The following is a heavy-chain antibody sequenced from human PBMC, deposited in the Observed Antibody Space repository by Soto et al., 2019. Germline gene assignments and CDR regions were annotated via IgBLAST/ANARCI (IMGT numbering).Heavy chain of an antibody. CDR1: GGSISSSSYY. Sequence: QLQLQESGPGLVKPSETLSLTCTVSGGSISSSSYYWGWIRQPPGKGLEWIGSIYYSGSTYYNPSLKSRVTISVDTSKNQFSLKLSSVTAADTAVYYCASESLEPVVVTATTNYGMDVWGQGTTVTVSS. V-gene: IGHV4-39*01. CDR3: ASESLEPVVVTATTNYGMDV. D-gene: IGHD2-21*02. J-gene: IGHJ6*02. CDR2: IYYSGST.